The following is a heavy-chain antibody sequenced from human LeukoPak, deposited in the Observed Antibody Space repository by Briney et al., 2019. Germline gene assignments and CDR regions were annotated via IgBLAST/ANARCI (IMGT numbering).Heavy chain of an antibody. J-gene: IGHJ3*02. V-gene: IGHV3-11*01. CDR1: GFTVSGNY. Sequence: GGSLRLSCAASGFTVSGNYMSWVRQAPGKGLEWISCISSSGGYIIYYADSVKGRFTISRDDAKNSLYLQMNSLRAEDTAVYYCARDPGDAFDIWGQGTTVTVSS. CDR2: ISSSGGYII. CDR3: ARDPGDAFDI.